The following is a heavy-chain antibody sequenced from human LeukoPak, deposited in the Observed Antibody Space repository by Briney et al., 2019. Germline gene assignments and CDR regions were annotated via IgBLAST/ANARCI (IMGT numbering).Heavy chain of an antibody. V-gene: IGHV3-23*01. Sequence: GGSLRLSCAASGFTFSSYAMSWVRQAPGKGLEWVSAISGSGGSTYYADSVKGRFTISRDNSKNTLYLQMNSLRAEDTAVCYCAKYIVVVVAATHFDYWGQGTLVTVSS. CDR2: ISGSGGST. CDR3: AKYIVVVVAATHFDY. D-gene: IGHD2-15*01. J-gene: IGHJ4*02. CDR1: GFTFSSYA.